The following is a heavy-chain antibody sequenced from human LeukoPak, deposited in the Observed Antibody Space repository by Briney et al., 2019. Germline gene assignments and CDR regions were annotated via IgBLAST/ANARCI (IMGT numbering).Heavy chain of an antibody. CDR1: GDSISSYY. V-gene: IGHV4-59*01. Sequence: PSETLSLTCAVSGDSISSYYWTWIRQPPGKGLEWIGYIYYSGSTNYNPSLKSRVTISLDTSKNQFSLKLSSVSIADTAIYYCARSRMWFDYWGQGTLVTVSS. CDR3: ARSRMWFDY. D-gene: IGHD1-14*01. J-gene: IGHJ4*02. CDR2: IYYSGST.